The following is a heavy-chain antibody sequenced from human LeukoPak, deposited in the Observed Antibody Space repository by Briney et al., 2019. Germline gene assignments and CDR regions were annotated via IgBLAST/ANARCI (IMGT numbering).Heavy chain of an antibody. CDR1: GLTFSSHW. Sequence: GGSLRLSCAASGLTFSSHWMHWVRQAPGKGVVWVSRMNTDGSSINYADSVKGRFTISRDNAKNTLYLQMNSLRAEDTAVYYCARGGEGYNGPGFNWGQGTLVTVSS. D-gene: IGHD5-12*01. V-gene: IGHV3-74*01. CDR3: ARGGEGYNGPGFN. J-gene: IGHJ4*02. CDR2: MNTDGSSI.